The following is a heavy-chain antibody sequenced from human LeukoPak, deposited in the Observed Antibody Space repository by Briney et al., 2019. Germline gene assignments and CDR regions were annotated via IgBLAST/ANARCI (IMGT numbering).Heavy chain of an antibody. CDR2: ISGSGGST. CDR3: SRDLFDSSGYGVDY. Sequence: GGSLRLSCAASGFTFSSYAMSWVRQAPGKGLEWVSAISGSGGSTYYADSVKGRFTISRDNSKNTLFLQMNSLRAEDTAVYYCSRDLFDSSGYGVDYWGQGTLVTVSS. V-gene: IGHV3-23*01. CDR1: GFTFSSYA. J-gene: IGHJ4*02. D-gene: IGHD3-22*01.